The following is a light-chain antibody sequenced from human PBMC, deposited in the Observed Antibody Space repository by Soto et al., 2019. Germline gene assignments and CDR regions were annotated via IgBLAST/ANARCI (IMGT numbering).Light chain of an antibody. V-gene: IGKV2-30*01. J-gene: IGKJ2*01. CDR1: QSLVYSDGNTY. CDR3: MQGTKWPGT. Sequence: DVVVTQSPLSLPVTLGQPASISCRSSQSLVYSDGNTYLSWFHQRPSQSPRRLIYKVSNRDSGVPDRFSGSGSGTDFTLKISRVEAEDVGVYYCMQGTKWPGTFGQGTKLEIK. CDR2: KVS.